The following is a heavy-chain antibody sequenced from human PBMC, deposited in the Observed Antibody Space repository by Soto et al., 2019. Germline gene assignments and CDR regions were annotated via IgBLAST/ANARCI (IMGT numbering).Heavy chain of an antibody. J-gene: IGHJ5*02. CDR1: GGPISSGGYY. CDR2: INHSGST. Sequence: PSETLSLTCTVSGGPISSGGYYWSWIRQHPGKGLEWIGEINHSGSTNYNPSLKSRVTISVDTSKNQFSLKLSSVTAADTAVYYCARLPGAARLPWFDPWGQGTLVTVSS. V-gene: IGHV4-39*07. D-gene: IGHD6-6*01. CDR3: ARLPGAARLPWFDP.